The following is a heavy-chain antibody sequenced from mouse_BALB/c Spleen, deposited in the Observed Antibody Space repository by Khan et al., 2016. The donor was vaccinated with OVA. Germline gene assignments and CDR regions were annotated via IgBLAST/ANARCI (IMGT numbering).Heavy chain of an antibody. CDR2: ISYAGIN. V-gene: IGHV3-6*02. CDR1: GYSITSGCY. Sequence: EVQLQESGPGLVKPSQSLSLTCSVTGYSITSGCYWNWIRQFPGNKLEWMGYISYAGINNYNPSLKNRISITRDTSKNQFFLKLNSVTTEDTATYYCARDETAPYYFDYWGQGTTLTVSS. J-gene: IGHJ2*01. D-gene: IGHD4-1*01. CDR3: ARDETAPYYFDY.